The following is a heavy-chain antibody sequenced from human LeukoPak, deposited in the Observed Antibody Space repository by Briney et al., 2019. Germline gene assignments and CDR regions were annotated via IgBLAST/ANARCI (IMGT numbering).Heavy chain of an antibody. J-gene: IGHJ5*01. CDR3: ARSPNLSGGTGYNWFDP. CDR1: GGTFSSYA. CDR2: IIPIFGTA. Sequence: ASVKVSCKASGGTFSSYAISWVRQAPGQGLEWMGGIIPIFGTANYAQKFQGRVTITTDESTSTAYMELSSLRSEDTAVYYCARSPNLSGGTGYNWFDPWGQGTTVTVSS. V-gene: IGHV1-69*05. D-gene: IGHD2-15*01.